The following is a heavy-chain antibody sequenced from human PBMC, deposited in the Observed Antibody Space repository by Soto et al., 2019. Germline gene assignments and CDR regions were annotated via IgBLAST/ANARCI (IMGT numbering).Heavy chain of an antibody. CDR2: ISGSGDST. D-gene: IGHD2-2*01. CDR3: AIDPVYGSGTSCHRYGMGV. Sequence: GGSLRLSCAASGFTFSSYAMSWVRQAPGQGLEWVSAISGSGDSTYYADSVKGRFTISRDNSNNTLYLQMNSLRAADTAVYYCAIDPVYGSGTSCHRYGMGVWGQGTTVTVSS. V-gene: IGHV3-23*01. J-gene: IGHJ6*02. CDR1: GFTFSSYA.